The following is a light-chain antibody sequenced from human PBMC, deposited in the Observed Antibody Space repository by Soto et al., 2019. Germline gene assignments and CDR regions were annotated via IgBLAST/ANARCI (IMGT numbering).Light chain of an antibody. CDR2: GTS. Sequence: EIVLTQSPGTLSLSPGERATLSCRAGQSVSSTYLAWYQQKPGQSPRLLIYGTSNRATDIPDRFSGSGSGTDFTLSISRLEPEDFAVYYCQQYGSLPLYTVGQGTKVEIK. V-gene: IGKV3-20*01. CDR3: QQYGSLPLYT. J-gene: IGKJ2*01. CDR1: QSVSSTY.